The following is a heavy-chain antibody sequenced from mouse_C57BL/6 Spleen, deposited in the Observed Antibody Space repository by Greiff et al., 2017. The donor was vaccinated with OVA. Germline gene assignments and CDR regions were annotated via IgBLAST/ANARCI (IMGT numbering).Heavy chain of an antibody. D-gene: IGHD2-4*01. V-gene: IGHV3-6*01. CDR1: GYSITSGYY. Sequence: VQLKESGPGLVKPSQSLSLTCSVTGYSITSGYYWNWIRQFPGNKLEWMGYISYDGSNNYNPSLKNRISITRDTSKNQFFLKLNSVTTEDTATYYCARVGSLYYDYDDYAMDYWGQGTSVTVSS. J-gene: IGHJ4*01. CDR3: ARVGSLYYDYDDYAMDY. CDR2: ISYDGSN.